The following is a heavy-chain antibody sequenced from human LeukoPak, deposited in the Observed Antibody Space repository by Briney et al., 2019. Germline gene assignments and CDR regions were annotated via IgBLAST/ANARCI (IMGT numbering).Heavy chain of an antibody. V-gene: IGHV3-48*04. J-gene: IGHJ6*03. Sequence: PGGSLRLSCAASGFTFSSYGMSWVRQAPGKGLEWVSYISSSGSTIYYADSVKGRFTISRDNAKNSLYLQMNSLRAEDTAVYYCARAVQQQLVNYYMDVWGKGTTVTVSS. CDR3: ARAVQQQLVNYYMDV. CDR1: GFTFSSYG. D-gene: IGHD6-13*01. CDR2: ISSSGSTI.